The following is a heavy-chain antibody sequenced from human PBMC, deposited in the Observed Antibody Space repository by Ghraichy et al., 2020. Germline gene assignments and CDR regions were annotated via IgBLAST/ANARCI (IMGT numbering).Heavy chain of an antibody. Sequence: GESLNISCKGSGYSFTSYWIGWVRQMPGRGLEWTGIIYPGDSDTRYSPSFQGQVTISADKSISTAYLQWSSLKASDTAMYYCARCNRLYSSGACYVDYWGQGTLVTVSS. CDR2: IYPGDSDT. J-gene: IGHJ4*02. V-gene: IGHV5-51*01. CDR1: GYSFTSYW. D-gene: IGHD2-21*01. CDR3: ARCNRLYSSGACYVDY.